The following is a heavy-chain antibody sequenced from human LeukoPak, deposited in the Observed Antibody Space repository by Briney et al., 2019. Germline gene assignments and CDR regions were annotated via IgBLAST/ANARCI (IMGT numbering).Heavy chain of an antibody. D-gene: IGHD3-22*01. CDR1: GYTLTGHY. J-gene: IGHJ3*02. CDR2: IHPNSGGT. V-gene: IGHV1-2*02. Sequence: ASVKVSCKASGYTLTGHYMHWVRQAPGQGLEWMGWIHPNSGGTNYAQKFQGRVTMTRDTSISTAYMELSRLRSDDTAVYYCAGNRYYYDSSGYYYGAFDIWGQGTMVTVSS. CDR3: AGNRYYYDSSGYYYGAFDI.